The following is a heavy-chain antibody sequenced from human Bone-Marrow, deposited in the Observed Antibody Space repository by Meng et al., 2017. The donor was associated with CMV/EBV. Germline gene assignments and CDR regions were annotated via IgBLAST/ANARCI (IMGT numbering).Heavy chain of an antibody. J-gene: IGHJ3*02. CDR3: AGYLGVVIINAFDI. V-gene: IGHV4-34*01. CDR1: GGSFSGYY. Sequence: GSLRLSCAVYGGSFSGYYWSWIRQPPGKGLEWIGEINHSGSTNYSPSLKSRVTISVDTSKNQFSLKLSSVTAADTAVYYCAGYLGVVIINAFDIWGQGTMVTVSS. D-gene: IGHD3-3*01. CDR2: INHSGST.